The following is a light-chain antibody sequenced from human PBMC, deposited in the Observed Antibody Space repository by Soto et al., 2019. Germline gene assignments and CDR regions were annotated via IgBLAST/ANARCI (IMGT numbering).Light chain of an antibody. CDR1: QSVSSSY. J-gene: IGKJ4*01. Sequence: EIVLTQSPGTLSLSPGERATLSCRASQSVSSSYLAWYQQKPGQAPRLLIDGASSRATGIPDRFSGSGSGTDFTITISRLEPEDFAVYYCQQYGSSPTFGGGTKVEIK. CDR3: QQYGSSPT. V-gene: IGKV3-20*01. CDR2: GAS.